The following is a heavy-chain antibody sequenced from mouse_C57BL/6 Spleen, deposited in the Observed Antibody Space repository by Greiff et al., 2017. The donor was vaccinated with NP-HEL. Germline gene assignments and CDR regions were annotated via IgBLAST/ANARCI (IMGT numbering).Heavy chain of an antibody. J-gene: IGHJ1*03. D-gene: IGHD1-1*01. CDR3: AVVYYYGSSPRYFDV. CDR2: INPYNGGT. CDR1: GYTFTDYY. V-gene: IGHV1-19*01. Sequence: EVQLVESGPVLVKPGASVKMSCKASGYTFTDYYMNWVKQSHGKSLEWIGVINPYNGGTSYNQKFKGKATLTVDKSSSTAYMELNSLTSEDSAVYYCAVVYYYGSSPRYFDVWGTGTTVTVSS.